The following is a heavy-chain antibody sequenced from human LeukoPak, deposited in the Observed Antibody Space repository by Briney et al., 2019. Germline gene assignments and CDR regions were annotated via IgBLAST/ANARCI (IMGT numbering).Heavy chain of an antibody. CDR3: ARHRRYYGSGSYYSDFDS. D-gene: IGHD3-10*01. V-gene: IGHV4-39*01. J-gene: IGHJ4*02. Sequence: GSLRLSCAASGFTFGSYWMHWIRQPPGKGLEWIGSIFYSGSTYYNPSLKSPVTISADMSKNYFSLRLSSVTAADTATYYCARHRRYYGSGSYYSDFDSWGQGILVTVSS. CDR2: IFYSGST. CDR1: GFTFGSYW.